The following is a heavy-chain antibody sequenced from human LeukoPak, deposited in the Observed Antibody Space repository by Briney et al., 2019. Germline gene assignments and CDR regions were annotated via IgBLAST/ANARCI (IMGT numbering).Heavy chain of an antibody. CDR2: ISSSSGYI. Sequence: GESLKLSCAASGFTFSSYSMNWVRQAPGKGLEWVSSISSSSGYIYYADSVKGRFTISRDNAKNSLYLQMNSLRAEDTAVYYCGGIAVADTHRVFGMDVWGQGTTVTVSS. V-gene: IGHV3-21*01. J-gene: IGHJ6*02. CDR1: GFTFSSYS. CDR3: GGIAVADTHRVFGMDV. D-gene: IGHD6-19*01.